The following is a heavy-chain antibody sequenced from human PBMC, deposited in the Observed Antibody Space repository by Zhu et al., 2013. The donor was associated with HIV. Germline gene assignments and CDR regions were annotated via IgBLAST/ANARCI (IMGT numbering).Heavy chain of an antibody. CDR3: ARDRGYPGGSFDY. Sequence: QVQLQESGPGLVKPSETLSLTCTVSGGSVSSGSYYWSWIRQPPGKGLEWIGYIFNGGSPSYNPSLKSRVTISIDTSKNQFSLKLNSVTAADTAVYYCARDRGYPGGSFDYWGQGIRVTVSS. CDR2: IFNGGSP. J-gene: IGHJ4*02. CDR1: GGSVSSGSYY. D-gene: IGHD3-10*01. V-gene: IGHV4-61*01.